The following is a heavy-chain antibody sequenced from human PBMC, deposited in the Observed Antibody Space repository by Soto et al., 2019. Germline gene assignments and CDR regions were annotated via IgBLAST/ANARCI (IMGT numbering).Heavy chain of an antibody. CDR3: AHSRPLDCSSTSCYVGYYGMDV. CDR2: IYWDDDK. Sequence: SGPTLVNPTPPLTLTCTFSGFSLSTSGVGVGWIRQPPGKALEWLALIYWDDDKRYSPSLKSRLTITKDTSKNQVVLTMTNMDPVDTATYYCAHSRPLDCSSTSCYVGYYGMDVWGQGTTVTVSS. J-gene: IGHJ6*02. CDR1: GFSLSTSGVG. V-gene: IGHV2-5*02. D-gene: IGHD2-2*01.